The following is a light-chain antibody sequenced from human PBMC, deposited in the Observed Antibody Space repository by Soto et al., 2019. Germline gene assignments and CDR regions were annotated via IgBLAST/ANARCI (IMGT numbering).Light chain of an antibody. CDR3: CSYSGTYTEVV. V-gene: IGLV2-11*01. J-gene: IGLJ2*01. CDR1: SNNY. Sequence: QSALTQPRSVSGSPGQSVTISCTGISNNYVSWYQQHPGKVPKVIVYDVTLRPSGVSDRFSGSRSGNTASLAIFGLRAEXXXXXYXCSYSGTYTEVVFGGGTK. CDR2: DVT.